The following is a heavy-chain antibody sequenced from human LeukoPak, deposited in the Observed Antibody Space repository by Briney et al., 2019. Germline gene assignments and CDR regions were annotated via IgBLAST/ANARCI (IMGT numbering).Heavy chain of an antibody. CDR1: GGSISSSSYY. V-gene: IGHV4-39*07. CDR3: ARLRGATVAHNWFDP. CDR2: IYYSGST. D-gene: IGHD6-19*01. J-gene: IGHJ5*02. Sequence: SEALSLTCTVSGGSISSSSYYWGWIRQPPGKGLEWIGSIYYSGSTYYNPSLKSRVTISVDTSKNQFSLKLSSVTAADTAVYYCARLRGATVAHNWFDPWGQGTLVTVSS.